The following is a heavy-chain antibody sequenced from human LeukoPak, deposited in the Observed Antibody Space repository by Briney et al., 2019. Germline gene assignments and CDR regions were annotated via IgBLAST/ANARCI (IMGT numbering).Heavy chain of an antibody. CDR2: ISSSSYI. Sequence: PGGSLRLSCAASGFTFSSYSMNWVRQAPGKGLEWVSSISSSSYIYYADSVKGRFTISRDNAKNSLYLQMNSLRAEDTAVYYCARDLAYYDFWSGYSVDYWGQGTLVTVSS. CDR1: GFTFSSYS. CDR3: ARDLAYYDFWSGYSVDY. D-gene: IGHD3-3*01. J-gene: IGHJ4*02. V-gene: IGHV3-21*01.